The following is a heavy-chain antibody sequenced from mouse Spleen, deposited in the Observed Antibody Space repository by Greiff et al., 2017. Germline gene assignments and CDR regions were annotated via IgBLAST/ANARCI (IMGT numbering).Heavy chain of an antibody. CDR2: IDPANGNT. J-gene: IGHJ4*01. CDR1: GFNIKDTY. V-gene: IGHV14-3*02. CDR3: ATFLYYAMDY. Sequence: EVQLQQSGAELVKPGASVKLSCTASGFNIKDTYMHWVKQRPEQGLEWIGRIDPANGNTKYDPKFQGKATITADTSSNTAYLQLSSLTSEDTAVYYCATFLYYAMDYWGQGTSVTVSS.